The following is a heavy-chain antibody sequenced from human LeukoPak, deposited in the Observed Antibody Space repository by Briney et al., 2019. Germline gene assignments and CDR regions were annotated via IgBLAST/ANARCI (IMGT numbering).Heavy chain of an antibody. CDR3: ANMTYDSGGYSDRTFWFDP. D-gene: IGHD3-10*01. CDR1: GGTFSSYA. J-gene: IGHJ5*02. CDR2: IIPIFGTA. Sequence: SVKVSCKASGGTFSSYAISWVRQAPGQGLEWMGGIIPIFGTANYAQKFQGRVTITADESTSTAYMELSSLRSEDTAVYYCANMTYDSGGYSDRTFWFDPWGQGTLVTVSS. V-gene: IGHV1-69*13.